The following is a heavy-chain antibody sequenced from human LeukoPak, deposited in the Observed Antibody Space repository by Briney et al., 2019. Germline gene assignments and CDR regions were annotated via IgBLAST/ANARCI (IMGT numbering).Heavy chain of an antibody. V-gene: IGHV1-24*01. D-gene: IGHD6-19*01. J-gene: IGHJ3*02. CDR1: GYTLTELS. Sequence: ASVKVSCKVSGYTLTELSIHWVRQAPGKGLEWMGGFDPEDGETIYAQKFQGRVTITEDTSTDTCYMELSSLRSEEPAVYYCATAGWRERHGGAFDIWGQGTMVTVSS. CDR3: ATAGWRERHGGAFDI. CDR2: FDPEDGET.